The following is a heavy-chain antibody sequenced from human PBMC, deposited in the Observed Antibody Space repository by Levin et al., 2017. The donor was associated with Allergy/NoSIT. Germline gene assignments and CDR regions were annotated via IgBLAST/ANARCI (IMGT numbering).Heavy chain of an antibody. CDR1: GGSFSGNY. Sequence: KPSETLSLTCAVYGGSFSGNYWTWIRQSPGKGLEWVGEINHSGSTDYNPSLKSRVTIPVDTSKNQFSLELSSVTAADTAVYYCATGISGSYYNGAFDYWGQGTLVTVSS. CDR3: ATGISGSYYNGAFDY. V-gene: IGHV4-34*01. J-gene: IGHJ4*02. CDR2: INHSGST. D-gene: IGHD3-10*01.